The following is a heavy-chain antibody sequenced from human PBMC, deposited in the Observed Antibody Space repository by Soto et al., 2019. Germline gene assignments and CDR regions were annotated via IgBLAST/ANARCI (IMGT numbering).Heavy chain of an antibody. V-gene: IGHV3-30*18. CDR3: AKDADFDTRNHHH. D-gene: IGHD3-22*01. CDR2: ISHDGSNK. CDR1: GFPFSRYE. J-gene: IGHJ5*02. Sequence: GGSLGLSCAASGFPFSRYEIHWVRQVPGRGLEWVALISHDGSNKYYVDSVKGRFIISRDNSKNTVYLQMNSLRTEDTALYYCAKDADFDTRNHHHSGQGTLVTVSS.